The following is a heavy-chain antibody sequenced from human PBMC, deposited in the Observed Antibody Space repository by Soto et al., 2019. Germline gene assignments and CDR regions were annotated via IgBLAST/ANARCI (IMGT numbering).Heavy chain of an antibody. V-gene: IGHV3-11*01. J-gene: IGHJ2*01. CDR2: ISPSGDII. CDR1: GFSFSDSY. CDR3: VRETAWFFDH. Sequence: QVQLVESGGGLVKPGGSLRLSCAASGFSFSDSYMSWIRQAPGKGLEWVSYISPSGDIIHYADSLKGRLTISRDNAKNSQYLHMSSLGADDTAVYYCVRETAWFFDHWGRGTLVTVSS.